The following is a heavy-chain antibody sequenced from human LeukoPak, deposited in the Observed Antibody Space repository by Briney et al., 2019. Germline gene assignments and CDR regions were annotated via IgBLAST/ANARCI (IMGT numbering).Heavy chain of an antibody. V-gene: IGHV4-39*01. CDR2: IYYSGST. J-gene: IGHJ6*03. D-gene: IGHD6-13*01. CDR1: GGSISSSSYY. CDR3: ARHGPSSSWYDYYYYYMDV. Sequence: SETLSLTCTVSGGSISSSSYYWGWVRQPPGKGLEWIGSIYYSGSTYYNPSLKRRVTISVDTSKNQFSLKLSSVTAADTAVYYCARHGPSSSWYDYYYYYMDVWGKGTTVTVSS.